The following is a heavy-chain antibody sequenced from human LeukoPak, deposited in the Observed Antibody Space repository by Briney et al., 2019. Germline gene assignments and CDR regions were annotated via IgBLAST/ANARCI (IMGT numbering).Heavy chain of an antibody. CDR3: ARVTDYYDSSDL. CDR2: ISAYNGNT. Sequence: ASVKVSCKASGYTFTSYGISWVRQAPGQGLERMGWISAYNGNTNYAQKLQGRVTMTTDTSTSTAYMELRSLRSDDTAVYYCARVTDYYDSSDLWGQGTLVTVSS. CDR1: GYTFTSYG. V-gene: IGHV1-18*01. J-gene: IGHJ5*02. D-gene: IGHD3-22*01.